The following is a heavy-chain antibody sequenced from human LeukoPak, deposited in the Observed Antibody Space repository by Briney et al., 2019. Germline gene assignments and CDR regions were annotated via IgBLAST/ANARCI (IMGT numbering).Heavy chain of an antibody. V-gene: IGHV3-9*03. J-gene: IGHJ4*02. CDR2: ISWNSGSI. D-gene: IGHD6-13*01. Sequence: PGGSLRLSCATSGFTFSNAWMSWVRQAPGKGLEWVSGISWNSGSIGYADSVKGRFTISRDNAKNSLYLQMNSLRAEDMALYYCAKSYSSSWSAFDYWGQGTLVTVSS. CDR3: AKSYSSSWSAFDY. CDR1: GFTFSNAW.